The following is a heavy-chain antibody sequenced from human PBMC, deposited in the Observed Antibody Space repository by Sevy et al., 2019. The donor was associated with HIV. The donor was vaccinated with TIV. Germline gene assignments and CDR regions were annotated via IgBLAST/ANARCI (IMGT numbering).Heavy chain of an antibody. D-gene: IGHD6-13*01. V-gene: IGHV1-69*13. J-gene: IGHJ5*02. Sequence: ASVKVSCKASGGTFSRSAISWMRQAPGQGLEWMGGIIPIFGTTNYARNFQGRLTITADESMTAAYMELNSLTSEDSAVYYCARLGAAGLAGWFDPWGQGTLVTVSS. CDR2: IIPIFGTT. CDR3: ARLGAAGLAGWFDP. CDR1: GGTFSRSA.